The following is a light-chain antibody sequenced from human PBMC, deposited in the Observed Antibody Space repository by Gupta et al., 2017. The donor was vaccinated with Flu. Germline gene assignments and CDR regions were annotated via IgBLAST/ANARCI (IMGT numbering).Light chain of an antibody. Sequence: DIQMTQSPSTLRASVGDRVTISCRASQSISRWVAWYQRRPGQAPKLLIYRASKLQDGVPSRFSGSGSGTEFTLTISSLQPEDFGTYYCQHEDYSPCTFGLGTKL. CDR2: RAS. V-gene: IGKV1-5*03. J-gene: IGKJ2*02. CDR1: QSISRW. CDR3: QHEDYSPCT.